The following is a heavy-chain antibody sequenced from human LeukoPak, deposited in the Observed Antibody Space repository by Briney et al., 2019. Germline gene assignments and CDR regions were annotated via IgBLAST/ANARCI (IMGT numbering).Heavy chain of an antibody. CDR3: ARASNCSGGSCYSDY. V-gene: IGHV1-18*01. CDR2: ISAYNGNT. CDR1: GYTFTSYS. Sequence: ASVKVSCKASGYTFTSYSISWVRQAPGQGLEWMGRISAYNGNTIYAQKVKGRVTMTTDTSTSTAYMELRSLKSDDTAVYYCARASNCSGGSCYSDYWGQGTLVTVSS. D-gene: IGHD2-15*01. J-gene: IGHJ4*02.